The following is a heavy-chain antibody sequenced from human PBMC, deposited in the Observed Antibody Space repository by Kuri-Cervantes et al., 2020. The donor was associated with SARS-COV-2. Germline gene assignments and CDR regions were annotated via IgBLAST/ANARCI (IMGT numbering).Heavy chain of an antibody. D-gene: IGHD6-13*01. CDR3: ARARIAAAGGLYYYYYMDV. CDR2: IYHSGST. J-gene: IGHJ6*03. Sequence: SETLSLTCTVSGGSISSSSYYWGWIRQPPGKGLEWIGYIYHSGSTYYNPSLKSRVTISVDRSKNQFSLKLSSVTAADTAVYYCARARIAAAGGLYYYYYMDVWGKGTTVTVSS. V-gene: IGHV4-39*07. CDR1: GGSISSSSYY.